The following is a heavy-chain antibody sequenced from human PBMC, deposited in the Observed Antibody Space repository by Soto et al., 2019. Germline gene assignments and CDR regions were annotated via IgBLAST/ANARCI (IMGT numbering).Heavy chain of an antibody. CDR1: GFNFNRFA. CDR2: ISYDGNNE. Sequence: QVQMVESGGGLVQPGRSLRLTCTASGFNFNRFAIHWVRQAPGKGLEWVAVISYDGNNEYVAVPLRDRFAISRDNSQNTVFLQIDDVRVEDTARYYCAKGVATAVPALDYWGQGTLVTVSS. D-gene: IGHD2-21*02. J-gene: IGHJ4*02. V-gene: IGHV3-30*09. CDR3: AKGVATAVPALDY.